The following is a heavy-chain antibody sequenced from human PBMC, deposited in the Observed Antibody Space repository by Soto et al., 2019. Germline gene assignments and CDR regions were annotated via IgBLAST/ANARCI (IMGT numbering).Heavy chain of an antibody. CDR3: AREGQAPYYCYGMDV. CDR1: GYTFTNYG. J-gene: IGHJ6*02. V-gene: IGHV1-18*01. CDR2: ISGYNGNT. Sequence: QVQVLQAGDEVKKPAASVKVSGKASGYTFTNYGFSWVRQAPAQGREWMGRISGYNGNTKYAEKFQGRVTMTTDTSTSTAHMGLRSLRSDDTGVYYCAREGQAPYYCYGMDVWGRGTAVTVSS.